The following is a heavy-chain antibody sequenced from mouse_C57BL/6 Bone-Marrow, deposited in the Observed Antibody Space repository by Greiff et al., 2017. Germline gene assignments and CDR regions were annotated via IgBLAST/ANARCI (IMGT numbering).Heavy chain of an antibody. D-gene: IGHD2-3*01. J-gene: IGHJ1*03. CDR1: VFNIKNTY. V-gene: IGHV14-3*01. Sequence: VQLKESVAELVRPGASVKLSCTASVFNIKNTYMHWVKQRPEQGLEWIGRIDPANGNTKYAPKFQGKATITADTSSNTAYLQLSSLTSEDTAIYYCASGYDPYWYFDVWGTGTTVTVSS. CDR2: IDPANGNT. CDR3: ASGYDPYWYFDV.